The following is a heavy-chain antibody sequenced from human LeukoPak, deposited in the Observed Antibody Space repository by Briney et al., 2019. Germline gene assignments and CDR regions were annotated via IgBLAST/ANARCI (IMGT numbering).Heavy chain of an antibody. V-gene: IGHV3-53*01. CDR1: GFTVSDTY. CDR3: ARGGANTFNSYYYYSLDV. CDR2: FYSGGVT. Sequence: PGGSLRLSCAASGFTVSDTYMTWVRQTPGKGLEYVSIFYSGGVTDYAASVKGRFTISRDESKNTVYLHMNNVRADDTAKYYCARGGANTFNSYYYYSLDVWGKGTTVTVSS. D-gene: IGHD3-10*01. J-gene: IGHJ6*04.